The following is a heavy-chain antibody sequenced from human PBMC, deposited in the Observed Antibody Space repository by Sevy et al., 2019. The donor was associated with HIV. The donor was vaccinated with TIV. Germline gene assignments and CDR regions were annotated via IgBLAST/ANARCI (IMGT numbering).Heavy chain of an antibody. J-gene: IGHJ6*02. Sequence: GGSLRLSCAASGFTFSSYSMNWVRQAPGKGLEWVSYISSSSSTIYYADSVKGRFTISGDNAKNSLYLQMNSLRAEDTAVYYCARDHQLSSREYFYYYGMDVWGQGTTVTVSS. D-gene: IGHD3-16*02. CDR1: GFTFSSYS. V-gene: IGHV3-48*01. CDR2: ISSSSSTI. CDR3: ARDHQLSSREYFYYYGMDV.